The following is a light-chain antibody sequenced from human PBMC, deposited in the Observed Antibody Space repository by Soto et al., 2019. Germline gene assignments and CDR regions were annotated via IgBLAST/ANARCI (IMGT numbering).Light chain of an antibody. V-gene: IGKV3-20*01. CDR3: QHSDISVPIT. CDR1: QNIFSNY. CDR2: GAS. Sequence: EIVFTQSPETVSVSPGERVTLSCRAIQNIFSNYLSWYHQKPGQAPRLLIYGASNRATGIPARFSGSGSGTDFTLTISRLEPEDFAVYYCQHSDISVPITVGPGTKVDIK. J-gene: IGKJ3*01.